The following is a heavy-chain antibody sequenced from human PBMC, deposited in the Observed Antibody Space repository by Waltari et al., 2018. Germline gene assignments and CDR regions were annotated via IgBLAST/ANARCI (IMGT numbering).Heavy chain of an antibody. CDR2: NHPTFQKG. Sequence: QVQLVQSGAEVKTPGSSVKVSCKAAGGSFPTFGLYWVRQAPGQGLERMGGNHPTFQKGAYAHEFQGRVSITADDYTGTAYMELTSLRFEDTAVYYCAAGTPLRFFVHWGQGTRVTVSS. CDR3: AAGTPLRFFVH. CDR1: GGSFPTFG. V-gene: IGHV1-69*01. J-gene: IGHJ4*02.